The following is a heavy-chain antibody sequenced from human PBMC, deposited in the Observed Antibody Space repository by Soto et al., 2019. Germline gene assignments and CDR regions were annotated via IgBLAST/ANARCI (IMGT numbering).Heavy chain of an antibody. V-gene: IGHV1-18*01. CDR1: GYTFTSYG. CDR3: ARAHHRLLIVLVPADSPGDDAFDI. CDR2: ISAYNGNT. J-gene: IGHJ3*02. Sequence: QVQLVQSGAEVKKPGAAVKVSCKASGYTFTSYGISWVRQAPGQGREWMGWISAYNGNTNYAQKLQGRVTMTTDTSTSTAYMELRSLRSAVTDVYYCARAHHRLLIVLVPADSPGDDAFDIWGLGTMVTVSS. D-gene: IGHD2-2*01.